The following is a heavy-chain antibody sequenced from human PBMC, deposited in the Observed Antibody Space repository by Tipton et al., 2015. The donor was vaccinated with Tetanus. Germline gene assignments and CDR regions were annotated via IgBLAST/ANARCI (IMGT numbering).Heavy chain of an antibody. D-gene: IGHD3-10*01. CDR1: GITVSSNY. Sequence: SLRLSCAASGITVSSNYMSWVRQAPGKGLEWVSVIYSGGSTYYADSVKGRFTISRDNSKNTLYLQMNSLRAEDTAVYYCARVPVRGVTVYYGMDVWGQGTTVTVSS. CDR3: ARVPVRGVTVYYGMDV. J-gene: IGHJ6*02. V-gene: IGHV3-53*01. CDR2: IYSGGST.